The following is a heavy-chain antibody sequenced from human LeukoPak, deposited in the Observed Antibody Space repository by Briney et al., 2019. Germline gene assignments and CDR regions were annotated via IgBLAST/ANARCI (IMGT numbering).Heavy chain of an antibody. CDR2: IYPGDSDT. CDR3: ARHGVIHYYDSSGYYPRAVDY. D-gene: IGHD3-22*01. V-gene: IGHV5-51*01. CDR1: GYSFTSYW. Sequence: GESLKISCKGSGYSFTSYWIGWVRQMPGKGLEWMGIIYPGDSDTRYSPSFQGQVTISADKSISTAYLQWSSLKASDTAMYYCARHGVIHYYDSSGYYPRAVDYWGQGTLVTVSS. J-gene: IGHJ4*02.